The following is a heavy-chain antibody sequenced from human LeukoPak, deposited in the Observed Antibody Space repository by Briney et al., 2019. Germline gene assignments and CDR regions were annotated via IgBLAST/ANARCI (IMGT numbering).Heavy chain of an antibody. CDR3: AKSYDILTGYFY. V-gene: IGHV3-30*18. D-gene: IGHD3-9*01. J-gene: IGHJ4*02. CDR2: ISFDGSNK. CDR1: GFTFSSYG. Sequence: GGSLRLSCAASGFTFSSYGIHWVRQAPGKGLEWVAVISFDGSNKYYADSVKGRFTISRDNSKNTLYLQMNSLRVEDTAVYYCAKSYDILTGYFYWGQGTLVTVSS.